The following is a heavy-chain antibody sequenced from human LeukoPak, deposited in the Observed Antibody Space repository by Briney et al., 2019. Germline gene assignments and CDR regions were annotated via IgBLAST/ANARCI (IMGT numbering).Heavy chain of an antibody. CDR1: GFTFSSYD. Sequence: GGSLRLSCAASGFTFSSYDMHWVRRATGKGLEWVSAIGTAGDTYYPGSVKGRFTISRENAKNSLYLQMNSLRAGDTAVYYCARVPVGIAAAGTSSGYYYYGMDVWGQGTTVTVSS. J-gene: IGHJ6*02. CDR2: IGTAGDT. D-gene: IGHD6-13*01. V-gene: IGHV3-13*04. CDR3: ARVPVGIAAAGTSSGYYYYGMDV.